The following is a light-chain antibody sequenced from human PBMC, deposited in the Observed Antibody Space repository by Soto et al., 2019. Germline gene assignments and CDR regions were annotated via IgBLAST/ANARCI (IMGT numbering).Light chain of an antibody. J-gene: IGKJ1*01. CDR1: QGIISY. V-gene: IGKV1-8*01. Sequence: AIRRTQSPSSLSASTGDRVTITCRASQGIISYLAWYQQKQGKAPKIXIYAASTLQSGVPSRFSGSGSGTDFTLTISCLQSEDFATYYCQHYNSYSEAFGQGTKVDIK. CDR2: AAS. CDR3: QHYNSYSEA.